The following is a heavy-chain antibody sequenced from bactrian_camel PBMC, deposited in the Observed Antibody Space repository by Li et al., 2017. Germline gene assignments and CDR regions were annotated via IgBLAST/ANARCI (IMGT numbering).Heavy chain of an antibody. CDR3: AAQPGLRVVNNRKMYMRAENFNY. CDR2: IDDVGSI. V-gene: IGHV3S53*01. D-gene: IGHD5*01. CDR1: EGTPNNYA. J-gene: IGHJ4*01. Sequence: VQLVESGGGSVQAGGSLRLSCRVSEGTPNNYALGWFRQAPGKEREGVAVIDDVGSINYAESVKGRFTISKDNAKATLYLQMNSLKPEDTAMYYCAAQPGLRVVNNRKMYMRAENFNYWGQGTQVTVS.